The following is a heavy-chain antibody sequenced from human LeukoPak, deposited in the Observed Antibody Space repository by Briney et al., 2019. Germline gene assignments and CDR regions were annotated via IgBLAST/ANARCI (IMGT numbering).Heavy chain of an antibody. CDR2: IYYSGST. D-gene: IGHD2-15*01. J-gene: IGHJ3*02. CDR3: ASNGGYCSGGSCYSNDAFDI. V-gene: IGHV4-59*12. Sequence: SETLSLTCTVSGGSISSYYWSWIRQPPGKGLEWIGYIYYSGSTNYNPSLKSRVTISVDRSKNQFSLKLSSVTAADTAVYYCASNGGYCSGGSCYSNDAFDIWGQGTMVTVSS. CDR1: GGSISSYY.